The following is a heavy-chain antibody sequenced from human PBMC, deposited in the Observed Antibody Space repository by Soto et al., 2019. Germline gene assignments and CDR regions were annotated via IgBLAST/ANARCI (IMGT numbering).Heavy chain of an antibody. V-gene: IGHV4-59*01. J-gene: IGHJ5*02. CDR2: IFDSGST. Sequence: SETLSLTCTVSGGSISNYYWSWIRQPPGRGLEWIGHIFDSGSTNYNPALTSRVTISVDTSKSQFSLKLSSVTAADTAVYYCAKDSGYNYGYFRWFDPWGQGTLVTVSS. D-gene: IGHD5-18*01. CDR1: GGSISNYY. CDR3: AKDSGYNYGYFRWFDP.